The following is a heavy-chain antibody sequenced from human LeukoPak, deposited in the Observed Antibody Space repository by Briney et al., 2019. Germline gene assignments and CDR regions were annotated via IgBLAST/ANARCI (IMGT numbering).Heavy chain of an antibody. CDR1: GYTFTSYA. D-gene: IGHD3-9*01. CDR2: INAGNGNT. J-gene: IGHJ5*02. CDR3: ARAPYYDILTGYYNWFDP. V-gene: IGHV1-3*01. Sequence: ASVKVSCKASGYTFTSYAMHWVRQAPGQRLEWMGWINAGNGNTKYPQKFQGGVTITRDTSASTAHMELSSLRSEDTAVYYCARAPYYDILTGYYNWFDPWGQGTLVTVSS.